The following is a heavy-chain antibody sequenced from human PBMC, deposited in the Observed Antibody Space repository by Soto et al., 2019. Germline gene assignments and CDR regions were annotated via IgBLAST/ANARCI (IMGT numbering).Heavy chain of an antibody. CDR1: GFTFSSYG. CDR3: AKDRRYCSSTSCYWGYYYYYGMDV. Sequence: ESGGGVVQPGRSLRLSCAASGFTFSSYGMHWVRQAPGKGLEWVAVISYDGSNKYYADSVKGRFTISRDNSKNTLYLQMNSLRAEDTAVYYCAKDRRYCSSTSCYWGYYYYYGMDVWGQGTTVTVSS. V-gene: IGHV3-30*18. D-gene: IGHD2-2*01. CDR2: ISYDGSNK. J-gene: IGHJ6*02.